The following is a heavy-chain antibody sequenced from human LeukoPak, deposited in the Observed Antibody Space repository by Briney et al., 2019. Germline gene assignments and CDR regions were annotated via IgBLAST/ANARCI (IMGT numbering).Heavy chain of an antibody. CDR1: GGSISSSSYY. Sequence: PSETLSLTCTVSGGSISSSSYYWGWIRQPPGKGLEWIGSIYYSGSTYYNPSLKSRVTISVDTSKNQFSLKLSSVTAADTAVYYCARLLLPRGIAVAGGDYWGQGTLVTVSS. J-gene: IGHJ4*02. CDR3: ARLLLPRGIAVAGGDY. D-gene: IGHD6-19*01. V-gene: IGHV4-39*01. CDR2: IYYSGST.